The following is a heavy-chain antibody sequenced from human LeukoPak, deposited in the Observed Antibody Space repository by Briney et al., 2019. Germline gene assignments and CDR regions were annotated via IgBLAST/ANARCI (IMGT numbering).Heavy chain of an antibody. CDR2: MNPNSGNT. D-gene: IGHD3-10*01. CDR1: GYTFTSYD. V-gene: IGHV1-8*01. J-gene: IGHJ3*02. CDR3: ARGHEGWFGESYAFDI. Sequence: ASVKVSCKASGYTFTSYDINWVRQATGQGLEWMGWMNPNSGNTNYAQKLQGRVTMTTDTSTSTAYMELRSLRSDDTAVYYCARGHEGWFGESYAFDIWGQGTMVTVSS.